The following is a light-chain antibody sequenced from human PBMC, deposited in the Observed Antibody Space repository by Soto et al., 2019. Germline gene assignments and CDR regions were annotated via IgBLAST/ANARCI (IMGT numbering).Light chain of an antibody. V-gene: IGKV3-20*01. J-gene: IGKJ4*01. Sequence: ETVLTQSPGTLSLSPGERATLSCRASQSVSSNYLAWYQQKPGQTPRLLIYGASSRATGIPDRFSGSVSGTDFTLTVSRLEPEDFAEVYCQQYGSSPLTFGGGTKVEIK. CDR1: QSVSSNY. CDR2: GAS. CDR3: QQYGSSPLT.